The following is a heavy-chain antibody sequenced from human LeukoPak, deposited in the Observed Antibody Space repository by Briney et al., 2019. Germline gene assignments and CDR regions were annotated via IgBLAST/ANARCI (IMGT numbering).Heavy chain of an antibody. CDR2: INSEGSST. CDR1: GFTFSSYE. D-gene: IGHD3-10*01. CDR3: ARDQPWGVANY. J-gene: IGHJ4*02. V-gene: IGHV3-74*01. Sequence: GGSLRLSCAASGFTFSSYEMNWVRQAPGKGLVWVSRINSEGSSTTYADSVKGRFTISRDNAKNTLYLQMNSLRGEDTAVYYCARDQPWGVANYWGQGTLVTVSS.